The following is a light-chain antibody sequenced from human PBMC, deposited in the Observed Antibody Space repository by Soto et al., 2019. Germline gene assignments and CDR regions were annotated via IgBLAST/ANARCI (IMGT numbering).Light chain of an antibody. V-gene: IGKV3-11*01. CDR3: QQRNVWPPIT. J-gene: IGKJ5*01. CDR1: QSINTS. CDR2: DST. Sequence: VLTQSPATLSLSPGERATLSCRASQSINTSLAWYQQKPGQPPRLVVYDSTLRANGVPDRFGGSRSGTEFTLTINNLEPEDFAVYYRQQRNVWPPITFGQGTRLEI.